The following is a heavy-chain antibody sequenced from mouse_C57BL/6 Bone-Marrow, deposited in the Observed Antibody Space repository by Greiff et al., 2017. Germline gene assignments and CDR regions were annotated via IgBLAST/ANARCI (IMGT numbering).Heavy chain of an antibody. CDR1: GFTFSNYW. D-gene: IGHD3-2*02. CDR2: IRLKSDNYAT. V-gene: IGHV6-3*01. Sequence: EVQLQESGGGLVQPGGSMKLSCVASGFTFSNYWMNWVRQSPEKGLEWVAQIRLKSDNYATPYAESVKGRFTISRAASKDMVYLQMNNLRAEDTGIYYCTGDSSGLCAYWGQGTLVTVSA. CDR3: TGDSSGLCAY. J-gene: IGHJ3*01.